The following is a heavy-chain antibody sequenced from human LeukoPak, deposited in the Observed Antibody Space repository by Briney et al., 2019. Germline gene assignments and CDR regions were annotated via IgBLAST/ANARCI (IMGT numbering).Heavy chain of an antibody. CDR1: GYTFTGYY. CDR3: AILTSGRDGYNWTDAFDI. D-gene: IGHD5-24*01. J-gene: IGHJ3*02. V-gene: IGHV1-2*02. CDR2: INPNSGGT. Sequence: ASVKVSCKASGYTFTGYYMHWVRQAPGQGLEWMGWINPNSGGTNYAQKFQGRVTMTRDTSISTAYMELSRLRSDDTAVYYCAILTSGRDGYNWTDAFDIWGQGTMVTVSS.